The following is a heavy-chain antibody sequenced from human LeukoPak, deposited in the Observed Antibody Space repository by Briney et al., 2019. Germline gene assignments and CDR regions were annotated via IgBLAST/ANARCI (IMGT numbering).Heavy chain of an antibody. D-gene: IGHD3-16*02. CDR1: GGSVSSGGYS. CDR3: ARSIMITFGGVIVSQDAFDI. V-gene: IGHV4-30-2*01. CDR2: IYHSGST. J-gene: IGHJ3*02. Sequence: SETLSLTCAVSGGSVSSGGYSWSWIRQPPGKGLEWIRYIYHSGSTYYNPSLKSRVTISVDRSKNQFSLKLSSVTAADTAVYFCARSIMITFGGVIVSQDAFDIWGQGTMVTVSS.